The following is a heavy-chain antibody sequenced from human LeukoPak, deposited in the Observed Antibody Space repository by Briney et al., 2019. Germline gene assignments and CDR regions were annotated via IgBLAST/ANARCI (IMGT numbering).Heavy chain of an antibody. V-gene: IGHV4-4*07. D-gene: IGHD6-13*01. J-gene: IGHJ4*02. CDR2: IYTSGST. CDR3: ARQRTSWYYFDY. Sequence: SETLSLTCTVSGGSISSYYWSWIRQPAGKGLEWIGRIYTSGSTNYNTSLKSRVTMSVDTSKNQFSLKLNSVTAADTAVYYCARQRTSWYYFDYWGQGTLVTVSS. CDR1: GGSISSYY.